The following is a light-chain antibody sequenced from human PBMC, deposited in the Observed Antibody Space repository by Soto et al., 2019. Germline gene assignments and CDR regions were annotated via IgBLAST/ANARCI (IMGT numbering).Light chain of an antibody. CDR3: QQYNNWPPWT. Sequence: EIVITQSPATLSVSPGERATLSCRASQSVSSNLAWYQQKPGQAPRLLIYGASTRATGIPARFSGSGSGTESTLTIGSLQSEDFAVYYCQQYNNWPPWTFGKGTKV. CDR1: QSVSSN. V-gene: IGKV3-15*01. J-gene: IGKJ1*01. CDR2: GAS.